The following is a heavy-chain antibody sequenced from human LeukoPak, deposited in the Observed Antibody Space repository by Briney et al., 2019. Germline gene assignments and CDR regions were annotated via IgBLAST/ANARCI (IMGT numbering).Heavy chain of an antibody. Sequence: SETLSLTCTVSGVSISSTAYYWTWIRQPAGKGPEWIGRIFASGGTKYNASLKSRVTISIDTSKNQFSLNLSSVTASDTAMYYCARVGLYYYDMRGFDPWGQGTLVTVSS. D-gene: IGHD3-22*01. CDR2: IFASGGT. CDR3: ARVGLYYYDMRGFDP. V-gene: IGHV4-61*02. J-gene: IGHJ5*02. CDR1: GVSISSTAYY.